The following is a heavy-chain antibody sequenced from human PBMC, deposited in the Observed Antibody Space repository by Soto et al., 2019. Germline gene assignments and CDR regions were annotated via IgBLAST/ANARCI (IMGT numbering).Heavy chain of an antibody. V-gene: IGHV3-48*03. D-gene: IGHD2-21*02. J-gene: IGHJ4*02. CDR1: GFTFRDSE. Sequence: GGSLRLSCAVSGFTFRDSEMCWVRQAPGKGLEWVAKINYSGSNIYYSKSVKGRFTISGDNATNYLYLQMNSLTDEDTAIYFCASEALCGADCYFFDYWGPGTLVTVSS. CDR3: ASEALCGADCYFFDY. CDR2: INYSGSNI.